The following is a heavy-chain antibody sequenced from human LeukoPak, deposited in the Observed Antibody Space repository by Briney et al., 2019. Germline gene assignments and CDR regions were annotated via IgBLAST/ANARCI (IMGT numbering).Heavy chain of an antibody. CDR1: GFTFSSYS. J-gene: IGHJ4*02. V-gene: IGHV3-21*01. CDR2: ISSSSSYI. Sequence: PGGFLRLSCAASGFTFSSYSMNWVRQAPGKGLEWVSSISSSSSYIYYADSVKGRFTISRDNAKNSLYLQMNSLRAEDTAVYYCARDQPRGWSHDYWGQGTLVTVSS. D-gene: IGHD6-19*01. CDR3: ARDQPRGWSHDY.